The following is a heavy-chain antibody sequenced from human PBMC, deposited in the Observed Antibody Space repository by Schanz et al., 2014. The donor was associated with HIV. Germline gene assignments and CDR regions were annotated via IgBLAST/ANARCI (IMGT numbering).Heavy chain of an antibody. J-gene: IGHJ6*02. D-gene: IGHD2-15*01. Sequence: QVQLVQSGAEVKMPGSSVKVSCKASGGTFSNYAMTWVRQAPGQGLEWMAGIIPIIGTADYAQKFQGRVTITADKSTSTLYLELSSLRSEDTAVYYCARLKSEWVVPYYYYYGMDVWGQGTTVTVSS. CDR2: IIPIIGTA. CDR3: ARLKSEWVVPYYYYYGMDV. CDR1: GGTFSNYA. V-gene: IGHV1-69*06.